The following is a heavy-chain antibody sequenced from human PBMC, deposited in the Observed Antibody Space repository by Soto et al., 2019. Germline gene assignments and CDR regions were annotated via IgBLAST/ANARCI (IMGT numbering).Heavy chain of an antibody. D-gene: IGHD5-12*01. Sequence: ASVKVSCKASGYTFIRYGISWVRQAPGQRFEWMGWISAYDDNTDYAQKLQGRVTMTTDTSTRTAYMELRSLRSDDTAVYYCARDSGYDHNWFDPWGQGTLVTVSS. CDR1: GYTFIRYG. CDR3: ARDSGYDHNWFDP. J-gene: IGHJ5*02. CDR2: ISAYDDNT. V-gene: IGHV1-18*01.